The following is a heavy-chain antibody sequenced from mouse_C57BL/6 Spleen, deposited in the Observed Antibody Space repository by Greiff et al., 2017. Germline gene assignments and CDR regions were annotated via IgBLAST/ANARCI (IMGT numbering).Heavy chain of an antibody. CDR2: IYPGSGST. CDR3: AQNYGSTSGAMDY. V-gene: IGHV1-55*01. CDR1: GYTFTSYW. D-gene: IGHD1-1*01. J-gene: IGHJ4*01. Sequence: QVQLQQPGAELVKPGASVKMSCKASGYTFTSYWITWVKQRPGQGLEWIGDIYPGSGSTNYNEKFKSKATLTVDTSSSTAYMQLRSLTSEDSAVYYCAQNYGSTSGAMDYWGQGTSVTVSS.